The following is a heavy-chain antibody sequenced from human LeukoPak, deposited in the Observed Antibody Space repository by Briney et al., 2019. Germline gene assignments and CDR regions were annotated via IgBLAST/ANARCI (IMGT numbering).Heavy chain of an antibody. CDR1: GYTFTSYD. D-gene: IGHD2-15*01. V-gene: IGHV1-8*03. Sequence: ASVKVSCKASGYTFTSYDVNWVRQATGQGLEWMGWMNPNSGNTGYAQKFQGRVTITRNTSISTAYMELSSLRSEDTAVYYCARGRGSPHRKYYYYMDAWGKGTTVTVSS. J-gene: IGHJ6*03. CDR2: MNPNSGNT. CDR3: ARGRGSPHRKYYYYMDA.